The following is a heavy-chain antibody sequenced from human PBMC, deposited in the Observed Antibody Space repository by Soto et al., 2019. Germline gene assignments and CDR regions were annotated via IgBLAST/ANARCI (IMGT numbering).Heavy chain of an antibody. CDR3: ARGCARGGSCYYYYYVIDV. CDR2: IYPGDSDT. V-gene: IGHV5-51*01. D-gene: IGHD2-15*01. J-gene: IGHJ6*02. CDR1: GYSFTSYW. Sequence: PGESLKISWEGSGYSFTSYWSGWVRQMPGKGLEWMGIIYPGDSDTRYSPSFQGQVTISADKSISTAYLQWSSLKASDTAMYYCARGCARGGSCYYYYYVIDVWGQGTTVTVSS.